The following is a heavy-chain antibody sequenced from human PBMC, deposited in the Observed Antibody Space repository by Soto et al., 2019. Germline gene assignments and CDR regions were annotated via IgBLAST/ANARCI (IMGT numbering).Heavy chain of an antibody. J-gene: IGHJ5*02. CDR2: INHSGTT. Sequence: QVQLQESGAGLLKPSETLSLTCAVSGGSFSGYYWSWIRQPPGKGLEWIGEINHSGTTNYNPSLTLRVSISVDTSKHEFYLKLTAVTAADTAVYDRARGLVGYSHGYDWFDPWGQGTLVTVSS. D-gene: IGHD5-18*01. CDR1: GGSFSGYY. CDR3: ARGLVGYSHGYDWFDP. V-gene: IGHV4-34*01.